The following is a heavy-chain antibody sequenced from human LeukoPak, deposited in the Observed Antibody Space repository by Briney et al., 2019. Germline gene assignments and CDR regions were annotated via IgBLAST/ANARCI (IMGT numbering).Heavy chain of an antibody. CDR2: IKSDGITI. CDR3: LRDLNWSLDQ. V-gene: IGHV3-74*01. J-gene: IGHJ4*02. CDR1: GFTFSNYM. D-gene: IGHD1-20*01. Sequence: SGRSLRLSCAASGFTFSNYMMHWVRQAPGKGLVWVSRIKSDGITITYADSVKGRFTISRDNAKNTLYLQMNSLRAEDTAVYYCLRDLNWSLDQWGQGTLVTVSS.